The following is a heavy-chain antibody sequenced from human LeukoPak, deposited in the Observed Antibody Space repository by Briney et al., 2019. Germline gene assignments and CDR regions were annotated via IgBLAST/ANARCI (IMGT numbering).Heavy chain of an antibody. V-gene: IGHV3-30*04. CDR3: AKDLGGGSGCYDL. D-gene: IGHD6-19*01. Sequence: GGSLRLSCSASGFTFSSYAMHWVRQAPGKGLEWVAIISYDGSNKYYADSVQGRFTISRDNSKNTLYLQMNSLRAEDTAVYYCAKDLGGGSGCYDLWGRGTLVTVSS. CDR1: GFTFSSYA. CDR2: ISYDGSNK. J-gene: IGHJ2*01.